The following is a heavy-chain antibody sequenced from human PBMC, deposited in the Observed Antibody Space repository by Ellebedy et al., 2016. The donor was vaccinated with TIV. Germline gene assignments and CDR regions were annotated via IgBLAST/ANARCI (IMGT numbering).Heavy chain of an antibody. CDR3: TKDSGFVAAAGTGY. V-gene: IGHV3-23*01. D-gene: IGHD6-13*01. CDR2: ISGFEQTT. CDR1: GFTFSSYA. J-gene: IGHJ4*02. Sequence: GESLKISCAASGFTFSSYAMSWVRQAPGKGLEWVSGISGFEQTTHYADSVEGRLAISRDNSKNTLYLQMNSLRVEDTAVYYCTKDSGFVAAAGTGYWGPGTLVTVSS.